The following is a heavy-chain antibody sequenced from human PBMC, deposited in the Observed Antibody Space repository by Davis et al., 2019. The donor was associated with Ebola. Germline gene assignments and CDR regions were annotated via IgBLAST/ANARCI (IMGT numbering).Heavy chain of an antibody. CDR3: ACYGGGSGWYSGFDY. D-gene: IGHD6-19*01. CDR1: GYSFTSYW. J-gene: IGHJ4*02. Sequence: PGGSLRLSCKGSGYSFTSYWISWVRQMPGKGLEWMGRIDPSDSYTNYSPSFQGHVTISADKSISTAYLQWSSLKASDTAMYYCACYGGGSGWYSGFDYWGQGTLVTVSS. CDR2: IDPSDSYT. V-gene: IGHV5-10-1*01.